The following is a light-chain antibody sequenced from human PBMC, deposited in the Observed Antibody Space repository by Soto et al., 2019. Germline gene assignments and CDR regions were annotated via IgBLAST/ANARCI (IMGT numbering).Light chain of an antibody. CDR3: CSYAGSYTWV. V-gene: IGLV2-11*01. J-gene: IGLJ3*02. CDR1: SSDVGGYNF. CDR2: DVD. Sequence: QSALTQPRSVSGSPGQSVTISCTGSSSDVGGYNFVSWYHQSPGKAPRLMIFDVDKRPSGVPDRFSGSKSGNTASLTISGLQAEDEADYYCCSYAGSYTWVFGGGTQLTVL.